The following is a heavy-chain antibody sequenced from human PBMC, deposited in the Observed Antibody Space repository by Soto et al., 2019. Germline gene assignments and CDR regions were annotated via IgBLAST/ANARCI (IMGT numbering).Heavy chain of an antibody. CDR3: ARGGGYDFWSGHTPYDY. J-gene: IGHJ4*02. CDR1: GGSISSGGYY. V-gene: IGHV4-31*03. CDR2: IYYSGST. Sequence: SETLSLTCTVSGGSISSGGYYWSWIRQHPGKGLEWIGYIYYSGSTYYNPSLKRRVTISVDTSKNQFSLKLSSVTAADTAVYYCARGGGYDFWSGHTPYDYWGQGTLVTVSS. D-gene: IGHD3-3*01.